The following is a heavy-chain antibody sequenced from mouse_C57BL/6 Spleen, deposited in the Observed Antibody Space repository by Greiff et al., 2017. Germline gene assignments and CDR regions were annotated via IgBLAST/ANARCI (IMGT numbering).Heavy chain of an antibody. CDR1: GYAFSSSW. CDR2: IYPGDGDT. Sequence: QVQLQQSGPELVKPGASVKISCKASGYAFSSSWMNWVKQRPGKGLEWIGRIYPGDGDTNYNGKFKGKATLTADKSSSTAYMQLSSLTSEDSAVYFCARKELHSLDYWGQGTTLTVSS. CDR3: ARKELHSLDY. V-gene: IGHV1-82*01. D-gene: IGHD3-1*01. J-gene: IGHJ2*01.